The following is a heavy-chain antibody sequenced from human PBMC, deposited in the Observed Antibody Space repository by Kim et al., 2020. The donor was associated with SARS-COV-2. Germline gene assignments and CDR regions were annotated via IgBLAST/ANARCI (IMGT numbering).Heavy chain of an antibody. CDR2: ISGNGYST. Sequence: GGSLRLSCVASGFTLSTYAMGWVRQAPGKGLEWVSGISGNGYSTFAAGAVKGRFTISRDNGKYTLFLQMNSLRAEDTAVYYCVKDTDWLVRGNLYFDHWGQGALVTVSS. V-gene: IGHV3-23*01. J-gene: IGHJ4*02. CDR1: GFTLSTYA. D-gene: IGHD6-19*01. CDR3: VKDTDWLVRGNLYFDH.